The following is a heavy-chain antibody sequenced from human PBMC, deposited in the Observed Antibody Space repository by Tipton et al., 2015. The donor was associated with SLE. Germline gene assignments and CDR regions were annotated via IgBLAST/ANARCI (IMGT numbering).Heavy chain of an antibody. J-gene: IGHJ4*02. V-gene: IGHV3-30-3*01. D-gene: IGHD1-1*01. Sequence: SLRLSCAASGFTFSAYAMHWVRQAPGKGLEWVGLISYDGTNQRYSQYVEGRFTISRDDSKNTLYLQMNGLTPDDTAVYFCARGRSSFWEYNLDDWGQGTLVTFSS. CDR3: ARGRSSFWEYNLDD. CDR2: ISYDGTNQ. CDR1: GFTFSAYA.